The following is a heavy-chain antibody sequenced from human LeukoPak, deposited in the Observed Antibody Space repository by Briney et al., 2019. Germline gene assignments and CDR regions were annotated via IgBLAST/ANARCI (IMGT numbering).Heavy chain of an antibody. CDR1: GGSISSYY. CDR3: ARPPAAHHDYGGNYRDY. V-gene: IGHV4-59*08. D-gene: IGHD4-23*01. CDR2: IYYSGST. J-gene: IGHJ4*02. Sequence: SETLSLTCTVSGGSISSYYWSWIRQPPGKGLEWIGYIYYSGSTNYNPSLKSRVTISVDTSKNQFSLKLSSVTAADTAVYYCARPPAAHHDYGGNYRDYWGQGTLVTVSS.